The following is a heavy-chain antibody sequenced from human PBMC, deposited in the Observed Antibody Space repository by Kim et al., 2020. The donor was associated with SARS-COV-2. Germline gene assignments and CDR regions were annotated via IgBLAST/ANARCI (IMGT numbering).Heavy chain of an antibody. CDR2: ISGSGGST. D-gene: IGHD5-12*01. Sequence: GGSLRLSCAASGFTFSNYAMSWVRQAPGKGLEWVSAISGSGGSTYYADSVKGRFTISRDNAKITVYLQMNSLRAEDTAVYYCAKALEIVATAWYYYYGMDVWGQGTTGTVSS. J-gene: IGHJ6*02. CDR3: AKALEIVATAWYYYYGMDV. CDR1: GFTFSNYA. V-gene: IGHV3-23*01.